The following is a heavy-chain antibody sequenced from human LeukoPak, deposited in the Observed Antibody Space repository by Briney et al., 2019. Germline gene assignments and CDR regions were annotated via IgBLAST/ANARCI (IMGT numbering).Heavy chain of an antibody. CDR1: GFTFSSYA. Sequence: PGGSLRLSCAASGFTFSSYAISWVRQAPGQGLEWMGRIIPILGIANYAQKFQGRVTITADKSTSTAYMELSSLRSEDTAVYYCARDLAVAGRIHDYWGQGTLVTVSS. V-gene: IGHV1-69*04. CDR3: ARDLAVAGRIHDY. CDR2: IIPILGIA. J-gene: IGHJ4*02. D-gene: IGHD6-19*01.